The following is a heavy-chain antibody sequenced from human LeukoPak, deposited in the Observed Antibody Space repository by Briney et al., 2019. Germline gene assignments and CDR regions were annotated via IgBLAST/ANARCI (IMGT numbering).Heavy chain of an antibody. D-gene: IGHD1-1*01. CDR2: THYSGST. V-gene: IGHV4-59*01. J-gene: IGHJ4*02. CDR3: ARGNAYNWRFDF. CDR1: GGSISSYY. Sequence: SETLSLTCSVSGGSISSYYWNWIRQTPGKGLRWIGYTHYSGSTNYNPSLKSRVSISVDTSKNQFSLKLSSVTAADTALYYCARGNAYNWRFDFWGQGTLVTVSS.